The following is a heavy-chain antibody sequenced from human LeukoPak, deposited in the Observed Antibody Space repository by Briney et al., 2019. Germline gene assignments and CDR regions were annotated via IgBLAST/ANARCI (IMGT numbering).Heavy chain of an antibody. CDR1: GFTFSSYS. Sequence: GGSLRLSCAASGFTFSSYSMNWVRQAPGKGLEWGSYISSSSTIYYADSVKGRFTISRDNAKNSLYLQMNSLRAEDTAVYYCARDSGSYYVPAFDIWGQGTMVTVSS. CDR3: ARDSGSYYVPAFDI. D-gene: IGHD1-26*01. V-gene: IGHV3-48*01. J-gene: IGHJ3*02. CDR2: ISSSSTI.